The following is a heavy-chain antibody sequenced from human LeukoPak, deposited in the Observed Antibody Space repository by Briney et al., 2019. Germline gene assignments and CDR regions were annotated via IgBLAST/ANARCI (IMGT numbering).Heavy chain of an antibody. CDR2: INHSGST. V-gene: IGHV4-34*01. Sequence: SETLSLTCAVYGGSFSGYYWSWISQPPGKGLEWIGEINHSGSTNYNPSLKSRVTISVDTSKNQFSLKLSSVTAADTAVYYCARGLDDLTRIPRGYYFDYWGQGTLVTVSS. CDR1: GGSFSGYY. CDR3: ARGLDDLTRIPRGYYFDY. D-gene: IGHD1-20*01. J-gene: IGHJ4*02.